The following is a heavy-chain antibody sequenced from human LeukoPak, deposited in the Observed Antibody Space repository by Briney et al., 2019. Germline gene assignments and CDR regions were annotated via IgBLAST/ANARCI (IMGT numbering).Heavy chain of an antibody. CDR2: IYYSGTT. D-gene: IGHD3-10*01. V-gene: IGHV4-30-4*01. Sequence: SQTLSLTCTVSGVSISSGDYYWSWIRQPPGKGLEWIGYIYYSGTTYYNPSLKSRVTISVDTSKNQFSLKLTSVTAADTAVYYCARGPYGSGSYYWAQGTQVTVSS. CDR3: ARGPYGSGSYY. J-gene: IGHJ4*02. CDR1: GVSISSGDYY.